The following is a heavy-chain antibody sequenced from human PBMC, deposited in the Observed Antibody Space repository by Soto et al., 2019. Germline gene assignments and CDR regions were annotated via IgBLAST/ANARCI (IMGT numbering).Heavy chain of an antibody. CDR2: IYYSGST. CDR1: GGSISSYY. Sequence: QVQLQESGPGLVKPSETLSLTCTVSGGSISSYYWSWIRQPPGKGLEWIGYIYYSGSTNYNPSLKSRVTISVDTSKNQYSLKLSSVTAADTAVYYCARGWRNYGGPLFDYWGQGTLVTVSS. CDR3: ARGWRNYGGPLFDY. D-gene: IGHD4-17*01. J-gene: IGHJ4*02. V-gene: IGHV4-59*01.